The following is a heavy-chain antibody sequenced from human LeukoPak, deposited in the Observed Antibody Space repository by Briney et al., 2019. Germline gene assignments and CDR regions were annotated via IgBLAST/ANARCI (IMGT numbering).Heavy chain of an antibody. CDR2: IIPIFGTA. CDR3: AKDGLKVQKYYFDY. V-gene: IGHV1-69*06. D-gene: IGHD1-1*01. Sequence: ASVKVSCKASGGTFSSYAISWVRQAPGQGLEWMGGIIPIFGTANYAQKFQGRVTITADKSTSTAYMELSSLRSEDTAVYYCAKDGLKVQKYYFDYWSQGTLVTVSS. J-gene: IGHJ4*02. CDR1: GGTFSSYA.